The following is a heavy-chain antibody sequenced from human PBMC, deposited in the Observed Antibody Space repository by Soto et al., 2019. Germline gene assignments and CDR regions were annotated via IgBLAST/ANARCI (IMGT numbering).Heavy chain of an antibody. CDR1: VFLIGRYW. D-gene: IGHD2-15*01. V-gene: IGHV3-7*01. CDR3: ARDSGYCAGASVKHYLDN. J-gene: IGHJ4*01. CDR2: IKVNAREK. Sequence: PGGSLVLCDPACVFLIGRYWMRGVRHAPGKGLEWLATIKVNAREKKYLYSVKGRFTMSRDNAKNSRYLQMDSLRAEDTAVYYCARDSGYCAGASVKHYLDNGGHGTLVTVSS.